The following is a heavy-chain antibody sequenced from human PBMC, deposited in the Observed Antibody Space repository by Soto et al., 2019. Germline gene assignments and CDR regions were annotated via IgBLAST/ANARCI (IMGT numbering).Heavy chain of an antibody. Sequence: GGSLRLSCAASGFTFDDYSMHWVRQAPGKGLEWVSLISWDGRSTYYADSVRGRFTISRDNSKNSLYLQMNSLTTEDTAFYYCGRDGAISDYTYLDHWGQGALVTVSS. V-gene: IGHV3-43*01. CDR2: ISWDGRST. CDR3: GRDGAISDYTYLDH. CDR1: GFTFDDYS. J-gene: IGHJ4*02. D-gene: IGHD4-17*01.